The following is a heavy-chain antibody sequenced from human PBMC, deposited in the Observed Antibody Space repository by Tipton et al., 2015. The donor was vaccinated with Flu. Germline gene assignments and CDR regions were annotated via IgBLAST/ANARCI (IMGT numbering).Heavy chain of an antibody. V-gene: IGHV4-38-2*02. Sequence: GLVKPSETLSLICAVSDYSISSGYYWGWVRQPPGKGLEWIGCISHSGRTYYNPSLKSRVTISVDTSKNQFSLKLTSVTAADTAVYYCARDRWEYARGFDSWGQGTLVTVSP. CDR1: DYSISSGYY. J-gene: IGHJ4*02. D-gene: IGHD2-2*01. CDR3: ARDRWEYARGFDS. CDR2: ISHSGRT.